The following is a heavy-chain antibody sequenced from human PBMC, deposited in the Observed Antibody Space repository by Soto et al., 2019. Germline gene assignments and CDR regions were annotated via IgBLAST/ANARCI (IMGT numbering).Heavy chain of an antibody. V-gene: IGHV1-18*01. CDR3: ASSYLGSGTPYYYGMDV. D-gene: IGHD3-10*01. Sequence: QVQLVQSGAEVKKPGASVKVSCKASGYTFTSYGISWVRQAPGQGLEWIGWISAYNGNTNYAQKLQGRVTMTTDTSTSTAYMELRSLRSDDTAVYYCASSYLGSGTPYYYGMDVWGQGTTVTVSS. CDR2: ISAYNGNT. CDR1: GYTFTSYG. J-gene: IGHJ6*02.